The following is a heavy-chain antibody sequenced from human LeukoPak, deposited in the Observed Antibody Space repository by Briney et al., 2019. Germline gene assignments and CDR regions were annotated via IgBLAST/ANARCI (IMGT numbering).Heavy chain of an antibody. V-gene: IGHV4-30-2*01. CDR1: GGSISSGGYS. CDR2: IYHSGST. Sequence: SETLSLTCAVSGGSISSGGYSWSWIRQPPGKGLEWIGYIYHSGSTYYNPSLKSRVTISVDRPKNQFSLKLSSVTAADTAVYYCARGSGWFDPWGQGTLVTVSS. J-gene: IGHJ5*02. CDR3: ARGSGWFDP.